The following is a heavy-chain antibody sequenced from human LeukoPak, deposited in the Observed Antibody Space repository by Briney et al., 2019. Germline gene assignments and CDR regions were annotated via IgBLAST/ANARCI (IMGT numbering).Heavy chain of an antibody. CDR2: IYYSGSI. CDR1: GGSISSYY. CDR3: ARSDCSGGSCYTPEVSWFDP. J-gene: IGHJ5*02. D-gene: IGHD2-15*01. Sequence: TETLSLTCTVSGGSISSYYWSWIRQPPGKGLEWIGYIYYSGSINYNPSLKSRVTISVDTSKNQFSLKLSSVTAADTAVYYCARSDCSGGSCYTPEVSWFDPWGQDPLDPVSS. V-gene: IGHV4-59*01.